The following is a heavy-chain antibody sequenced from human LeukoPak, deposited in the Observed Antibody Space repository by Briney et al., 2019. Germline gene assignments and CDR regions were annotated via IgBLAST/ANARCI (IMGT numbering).Heavy chain of an antibody. CDR1: GASISSYY. Sequence: PSETLSLTCTVSGASISSYYWSWIRQPPGKGLEWIGDIYYSGSIKYNPSLKSRVTMSVDTSKNQFSLKLSSVTAADTAVYYCARDTGYCSGGSCYHNYFDFWGQGALVTVSS. V-gene: IGHV4-59*01. D-gene: IGHD2-15*01. J-gene: IGHJ4*02. CDR2: IYYSGSI. CDR3: ARDTGYCSGGSCYHNYFDF.